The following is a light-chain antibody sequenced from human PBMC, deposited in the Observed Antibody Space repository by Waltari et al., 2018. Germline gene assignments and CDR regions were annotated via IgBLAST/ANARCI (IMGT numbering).Light chain of an antibody. J-gene: IGKJ2*01. V-gene: IGKV1-6*01. CDR2: RAS. CDR1: QDIRND. CDR3: LQDYNYPYT. Sequence: AIQMTQSPSSLSASVGDRVTITCRADQDIRNDLDWFQQKPGKAPKLLIYRASSLQSGVPSRFSGSWSGTDFTLSISSLQPDDFATYYCLQDYNYPYTFGQGTKLEIK.